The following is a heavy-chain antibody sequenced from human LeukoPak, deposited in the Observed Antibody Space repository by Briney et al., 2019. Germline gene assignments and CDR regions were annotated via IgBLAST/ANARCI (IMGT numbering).Heavy chain of an antibody. D-gene: IGHD1-7*01. CDR2: FDPEDGET. CDR3: ATETGNFYFYS. Sequence: GASVKVSCKVSGYTLIQLAMHWVRQAPGKGLEWMGGFDPEDGETIYAQKLQGRVTMTEDASTDTAYMELRSLRSEDTAVYYCATETGNFYFYSWGQGTLVTVSS. CDR1: GYTLIQLA. V-gene: IGHV1-24*01. J-gene: IGHJ4*02.